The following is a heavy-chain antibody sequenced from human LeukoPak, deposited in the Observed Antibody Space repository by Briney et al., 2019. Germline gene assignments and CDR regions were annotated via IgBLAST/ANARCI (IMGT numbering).Heavy chain of an antibody. CDR2: IRYDGSAQ. CDR1: GFSFSNFG. CDR3: ARSISVTTRSDFDY. V-gene: IGHV3-30*02. Sequence: GGSLRLSCGATGFSFSNFGMHWVRQAPGKGLEWVAYIRYDGSAQYYVDSVKGRFTISRDNSKRTLYLQMNSLRAEDTAVYYCARSISVTTRSDFDYWGQGTLSPSPQ. D-gene: IGHD4-17*01. J-gene: IGHJ4*02.